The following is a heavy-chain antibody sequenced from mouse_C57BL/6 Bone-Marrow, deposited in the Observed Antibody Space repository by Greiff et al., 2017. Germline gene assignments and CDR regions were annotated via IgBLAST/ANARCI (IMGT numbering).Heavy chain of an antibody. CDR2: IDPSDSYT. D-gene: IGHD1-1*02. CDR1: GYTFTSYW. J-gene: IGHJ2*01. Sequence: QVQLQQPGAELVRPGTSVKLSCKASGYTFTSYWMHWVKQRPGQGLEWIGVIDPSDSYTNYNQKFKGKATLTVDTSSSTAYMQLSSLTSEDSAVYYCARYNGYVPYYFDYWGQGTTLTVSS. CDR3: ARYNGYVPYYFDY. V-gene: IGHV1-59*01.